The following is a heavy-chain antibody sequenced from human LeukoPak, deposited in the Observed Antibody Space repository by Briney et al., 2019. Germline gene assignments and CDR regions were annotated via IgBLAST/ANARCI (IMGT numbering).Heavy chain of an antibody. D-gene: IGHD6-19*01. CDR3: AKDLIAVAGPLDY. CDR2: ISWNSGSI. V-gene: IGHV3-9*01. Sequence: GGSLRLSCAASGFTFDDYAMHWVRQAPGKGLEWVSGISWNSGSIGYADSVKGRFTISRDSAKNSLYLQMNSLRAEDTALYYCAKDLIAVAGPLDYWGQGTLVTVSS. CDR1: GFTFDDYA. J-gene: IGHJ4*02.